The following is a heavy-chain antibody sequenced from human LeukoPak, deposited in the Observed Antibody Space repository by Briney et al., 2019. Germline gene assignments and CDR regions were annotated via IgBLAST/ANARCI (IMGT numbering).Heavy chain of an antibody. J-gene: IGHJ5*02. CDR3: ATDVTGSEDR. CDR2: MDTDGRTT. Sequence: GGSLRLSFVVSGFPFSNFRMHWVRQGPGKGLVWVARMDTDGRTTDYADSVKGRFTISRDNARNTLYLQMRSLRADDTALYYCATDVTGSEDRWGQGTLVTVSS. CDR1: GFPFSNFR. D-gene: IGHD6-25*01. V-gene: IGHV3-74*01.